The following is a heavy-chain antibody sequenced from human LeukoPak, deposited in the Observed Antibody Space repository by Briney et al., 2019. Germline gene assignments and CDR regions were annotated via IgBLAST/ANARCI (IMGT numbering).Heavy chain of an antibody. CDR1: GDSISNYY. Sequence: KTSETLSLTCTASGDSISNYYWNWIRQTPGKGLEWIVYMYYSGSTNYNPSLRSRVTVSVDTSKNQFSLKLNSVTAADTAVYYCARWAGRDFDSSGYLRDWGQGVLVTVSS. V-gene: IGHV4-59*01. D-gene: IGHD3-22*01. CDR2: MYYSGST. CDR3: ARWAGRDFDSSGYLRD. J-gene: IGHJ4*02.